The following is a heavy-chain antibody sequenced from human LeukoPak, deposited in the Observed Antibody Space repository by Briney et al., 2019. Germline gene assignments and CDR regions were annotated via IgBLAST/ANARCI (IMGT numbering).Heavy chain of an antibody. V-gene: IGHV3-64D*09. CDR2: SSSNGGST. CDR3: VKDRYSSSWYPDY. D-gene: IGHD6-13*01. J-gene: IGHJ4*02. CDR1: GFVFRNYA. Sequence: GRSLRLSCAASGFVFRNYAMHWVRQAPGKGLEYVSGSSSNGGSTYYADSVKGRFTISRDNSKNTLYLQMSSLRTEDTAVYYCVKDRYSSSWYPDYWGQGALVTVSS.